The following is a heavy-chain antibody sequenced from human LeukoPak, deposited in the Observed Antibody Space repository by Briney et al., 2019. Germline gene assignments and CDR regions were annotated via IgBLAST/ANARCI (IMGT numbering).Heavy chain of an antibody. CDR3: ARDRYCSSTSCYRGSDY. Sequence: PGGSVRLSCAASGFTVSSNYMSWVRQAPGQGLEWVSVIYRGCSTYYADSVNGRFTISRDNAKNTLYLQMNSLRAEDTAVYYCARDRYCSSTSCYRGSDYWGQGTLVTVSS. CDR2: IYRGCST. CDR1: GFTVSSNY. J-gene: IGHJ4*02. V-gene: IGHV3-66*02. D-gene: IGHD2-2*02.